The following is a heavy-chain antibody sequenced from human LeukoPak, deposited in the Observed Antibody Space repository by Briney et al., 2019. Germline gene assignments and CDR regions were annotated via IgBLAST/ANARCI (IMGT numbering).Heavy chain of an antibody. Sequence: SGGSLRLSCALSGYTFSSYWMFWFRQAPGKGREWVANINQDGSQKFSVDSVKGRFTISRDNAKNSLSLQMNSLRVEDTAVYYCARDWFDGDYDRFDYWGQGTLVTVSS. D-gene: IGHD4-17*01. CDR1: GYTFSSYW. J-gene: IGHJ4*02. CDR2: INQDGSQK. CDR3: ARDWFDGDYDRFDY. V-gene: IGHV3-7*03.